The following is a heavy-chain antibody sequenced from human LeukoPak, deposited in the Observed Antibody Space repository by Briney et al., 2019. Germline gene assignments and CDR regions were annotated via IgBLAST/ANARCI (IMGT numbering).Heavy chain of an antibody. CDR3: ARVNYGSGSYTYYFDY. Sequence: GGSLRLSCAASGFTFSSYILNWVRQAPGKGLEWVSSISSSTTYIYYADSVKGRFTISRDNAKNSLYLQMNSLRAEDTALYYCARVNYGSGSYTYYFDYWGQGTLVTVSS. J-gene: IGHJ4*02. CDR1: GFTFSSYI. D-gene: IGHD3-10*01. CDR2: ISSSTTYI. V-gene: IGHV3-21*04.